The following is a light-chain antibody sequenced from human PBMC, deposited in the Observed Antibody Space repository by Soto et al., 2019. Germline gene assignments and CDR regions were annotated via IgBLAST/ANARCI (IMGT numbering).Light chain of an antibody. CDR2: EVT. V-gene: IGLV2-23*02. CDR1: SSDVGNYEL. Sequence: QSALTQPASVSGSPGQLITISCIGTSSDVGNYELVSWYQQLPGKAPKLIIYEVTKRPSGVPNRFSGSKSGNTASLTISGLLAEDEADYHCCSFAGGSTYVVFGGGTKVTVL. J-gene: IGLJ2*01. CDR3: CSFAGGSTYVV.